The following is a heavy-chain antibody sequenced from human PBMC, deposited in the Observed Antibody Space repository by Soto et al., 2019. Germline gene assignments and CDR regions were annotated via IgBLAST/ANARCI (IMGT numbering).Heavy chain of an antibody. Sequence: SETLSLTCAVYGGSFSGYYWSWIRQPPGKGLEWIGEINHSGSTNYNPSLKSRVTISVDTSKNQFSLKLSSVTAADTAVYYCARGREYCSSTSCYPNDAFDIWGQGTMVTVSS. CDR1: GGSFSGYY. CDR3: ARGREYCSSTSCYPNDAFDI. D-gene: IGHD2-2*01. CDR2: INHSGST. J-gene: IGHJ3*02. V-gene: IGHV4-34*01.